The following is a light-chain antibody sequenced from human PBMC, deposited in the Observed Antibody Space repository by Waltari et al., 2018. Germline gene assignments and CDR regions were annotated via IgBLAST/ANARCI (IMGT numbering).Light chain of an antibody. CDR3: AAWDNSLSRVI. CDR1: SSDIGPKN. J-gene: IGLJ2*01. V-gene: IGLV1-47*01. Sequence: QSVLTQPPSASGPPGQRVTISCSASSSDIGPKNVYWYQQLPGTAPKLLIYRNNQRPSGVPDRFSGSKSGTSASLAIGGLRSEDEAYYYCAAWDNSLSRVIFGGGTKLSVL. CDR2: RNN.